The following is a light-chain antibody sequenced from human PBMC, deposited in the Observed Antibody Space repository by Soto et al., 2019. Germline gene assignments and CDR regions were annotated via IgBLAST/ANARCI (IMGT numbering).Light chain of an antibody. J-gene: IGKJ1*01. CDR2: AAS. CDR1: QSVSNY. Sequence: DIQMTQSPSSLSASVGDRVTITCWTSQSVSNYLNWYQQKSGEAPKLLIYAASTLQTGVPSRFSGSGSGTDFTLTISSLQPEDFATYYCQQSYSSPRTFGQGTKVEIK. CDR3: QQSYSSPRT. V-gene: IGKV1-39*01.